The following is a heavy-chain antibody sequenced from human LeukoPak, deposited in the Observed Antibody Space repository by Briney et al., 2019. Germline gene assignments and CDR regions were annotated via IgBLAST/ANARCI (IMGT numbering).Heavy chain of an antibody. J-gene: IGHJ5*02. Sequence: PSQTLSLTCTVAGGSISSGSYYWSWIRQPAGKGLEWIGRIYTSGSTNYNPSLKSRVTISVDTSKNQFSLKLSSVTAADTAVYYCARAVELELPWFDPWGQGTLVTVSS. CDR1: GGSISSGSYY. CDR3: ARAVELELPWFDP. CDR2: IYTSGST. V-gene: IGHV4-61*02. D-gene: IGHD1-7*01.